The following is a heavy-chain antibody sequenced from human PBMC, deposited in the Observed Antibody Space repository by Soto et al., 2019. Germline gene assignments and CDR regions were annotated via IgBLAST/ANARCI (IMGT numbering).Heavy chain of an antibody. J-gene: IGHJ4*02. D-gene: IGHD5-18*01. CDR1: GGSISSSSYY. CDR2: IYYSGST. Sequence: SETLSLTCTVSGGSISSSSYYWGWIRQPPGKGLEWIGSIYYSGSTYYNPSLKSRVTISVDTSKNQFSLKLSSVTAADTAVYYCARLKVIADTDYFDYWGQGTLVTVSS. V-gene: IGHV4-39*01. CDR3: ARLKVIADTDYFDY.